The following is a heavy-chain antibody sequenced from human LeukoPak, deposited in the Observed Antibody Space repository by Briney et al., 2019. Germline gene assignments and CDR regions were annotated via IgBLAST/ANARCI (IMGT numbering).Heavy chain of an antibody. V-gene: IGHV1-24*01. Sequence: ASGKVSCKVSGYTLTELSMHWVRQAPGKGLEWMGGFDPEDGETIYAQKFQGRVTMTEDTSTDTAYMELSSLRSEDTAVYYCATMRAYCGGDCQFFDYWGQGTLVTVSS. J-gene: IGHJ4*02. CDR3: ATMRAYCGGDCQFFDY. D-gene: IGHD2-21*02. CDR2: FDPEDGET. CDR1: GYTLTELS.